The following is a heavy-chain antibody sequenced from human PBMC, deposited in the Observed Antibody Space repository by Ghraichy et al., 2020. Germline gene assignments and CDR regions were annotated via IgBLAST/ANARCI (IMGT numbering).Heavy chain of an antibody. CDR3: AKGNDDFWSGYRFYDY. CDR1: GFTFSSYA. V-gene: IGHV3-23*01. D-gene: IGHD3-3*01. CDR2: ISGSGGGT. J-gene: IGHJ4*02. Sequence: GGSLRLSCATSGFTFSSYAMSWVRQAPGKGLEWVSVISGSGGGTYYADSVKGRFTISRDNSKNTLYLQMNSLRAEDTAVYYCAKGNDDFWSGYRFYDYWGQGTLVTVSS.